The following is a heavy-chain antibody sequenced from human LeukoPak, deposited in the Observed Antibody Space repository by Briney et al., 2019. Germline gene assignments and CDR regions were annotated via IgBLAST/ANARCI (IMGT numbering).Heavy chain of an antibody. CDR1: GFTFSNHG. Sequence: GGPLRLSCAASGFTFSNHGMHWVRQAPGKGLEWVAVISSDENTKYYSDSVKGRFTISRDNSKNVMSLQMDSLTREDTAVYYCAKEGSANYLSFDHWGQGTLVTVSS. V-gene: IGHV3-30*18. CDR2: ISSDENTK. J-gene: IGHJ4*02. D-gene: IGHD4/OR15-4a*01. CDR3: AKEGSANYLSFDH.